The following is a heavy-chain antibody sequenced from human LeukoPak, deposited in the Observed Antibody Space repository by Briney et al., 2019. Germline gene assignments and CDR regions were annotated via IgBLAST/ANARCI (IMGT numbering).Heavy chain of an antibody. CDR1: GFTFSSYA. Sequence: PGGSLRLSCAASGFTFSSYAMHWVRQAPGKGLEWVAVISYDGSNKYYADSVKGRFTISRDNSKNTLYLQMNSLRAEDTAVYYCARVGYSGSYFDYWGQGTLVTVSS. CDR2: ISYDGSNK. CDR3: ARVGYSGSYFDY. D-gene: IGHD1-26*01. J-gene: IGHJ4*02. V-gene: IGHV3-30*04.